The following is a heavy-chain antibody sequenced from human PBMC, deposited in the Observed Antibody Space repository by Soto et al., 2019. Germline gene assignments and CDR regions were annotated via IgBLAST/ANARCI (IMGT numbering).Heavy chain of an antibody. V-gene: IGHV4-30-4*01. CDR2: IYYSGSA. D-gene: IGHD1-1*01. Sequence: KSSETLSLTCTVSIGSITRSDYYWSWIRQPPGKGLEWIGYIYYSGSAYYNPSLKSRVFISVDTSKNQFSLNLNSVTAADTAVYYCARGSEEKLEAQEMWFDPWGQGTLVTVSS. CDR3: ARGSEEKLEAQEMWFDP. J-gene: IGHJ5*02. CDR1: IGSITRSDYY.